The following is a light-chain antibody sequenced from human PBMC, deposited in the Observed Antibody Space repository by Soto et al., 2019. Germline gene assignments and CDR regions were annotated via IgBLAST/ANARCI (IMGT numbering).Light chain of an antibody. V-gene: IGLV2-14*01. J-gene: IGLJ1*01. Sequence: QSVLTQPAAVSGSPGQSITISCTGSSSDVGAYNFVSWYQHHPGKAPKLILYEVTTRPSGVSSRFSGSTSGNPASLTISGLQADDEANYYCSSYTSSNTPYVFGTGTKVTVL. CDR2: EVT. CDR3: SSYTSSNTPYV. CDR1: SSDVGAYNF.